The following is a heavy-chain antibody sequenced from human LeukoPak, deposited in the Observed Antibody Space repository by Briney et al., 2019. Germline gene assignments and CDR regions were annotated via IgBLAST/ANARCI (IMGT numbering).Heavy chain of an antibody. Sequence: SLKVSCKASGGTFRSKAINWVRQAPGQGLSWKGRIIRLLNTANYAQKFQGRVTIITDESATTADMELNSRRSEDTAVYFCARGFSSSWSYFENWGQGTLVTVSS. CDR3: ARGFSSSWSYFEN. D-gene: IGHD6-13*01. V-gene: IGHV1-69*05. CDR1: GGTFRSKA. J-gene: IGHJ4*02. CDR2: IIRLLNTA.